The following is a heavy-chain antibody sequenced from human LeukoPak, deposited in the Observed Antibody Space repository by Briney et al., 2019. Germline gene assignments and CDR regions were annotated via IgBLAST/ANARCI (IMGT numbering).Heavy chain of an antibody. CDR1: GFTFSSYG. CDR3: ARVGTAGQDDY. CDR2: IWYDGSNK. D-gene: IGHD1-1*01. J-gene: IGHJ4*02. V-gene: IGHV3-33*01. Sequence: PGRSLRLSCAASGFTFSSYGMHWVRQAPGKGLEWVVVIWYDGSNKYYADSVKGRFTISRDNSKNTLYLQMNSLRAEDTAVYYCARVGTAGQDDYWGQGTLVTVSS.